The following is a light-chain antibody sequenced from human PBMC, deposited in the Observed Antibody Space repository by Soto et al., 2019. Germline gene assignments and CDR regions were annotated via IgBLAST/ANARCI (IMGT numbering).Light chain of an antibody. CDR3: LQHNSYPRT. Sequence: EIVMTQSPATLSVSPGERATLSCRASQSISSDVAWYQQKPGQAPRLLIYGASTTATGIPARFSGSGSGTEFTLTISSLQSEDFATYYCLQHNSYPRTFGQGTRLEIK. CDR1: QSISSD. J-gene: IGKJ5*01. V-gene: IGKV3-15*01. CDR2: GAS.